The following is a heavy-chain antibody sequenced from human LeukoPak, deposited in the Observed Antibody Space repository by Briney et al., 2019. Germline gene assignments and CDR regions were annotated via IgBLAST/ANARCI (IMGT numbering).Heavy chain of an antibody. CDR3: ARDYCSSTSCLFDY. J-gene: IGHJ4*02. Sequence: ASVKVSCKASGYTFTGYHMHWVRQAPGQGLEWMGRINPNSGDTNYAQKFQGRVTMTRDTSISTAYMELSRLRSDDTAAYYCARDYCSSTSCLFDYWGQGTLVTVSS. V-gene: IGHV1-2*06. CDR1: GYTFTGYH. D-gene: IGHD2-2*01. CDR2: INPNSGDT.